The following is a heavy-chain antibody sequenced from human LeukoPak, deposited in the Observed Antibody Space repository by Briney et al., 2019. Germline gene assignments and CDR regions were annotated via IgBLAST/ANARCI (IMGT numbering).Heavy chain of an antibody. Sequence: ASVKVSCKASGYTFTSYFMHWVRQAPGQGLEWMGWMNPNSGNTGYAQKFQGRVTMTRNTSISTAYMELSSLRSEDTAVYYCATTSLWFGELDSFWGQGTLVTVSS. J-gene: IGHJ4*02. CDR3: ATTSLWFGELDSF. V-gene: IGHV1-8*02. D-gene: IGHD3-10*01. CDR2: MNPNSGNT. CDR1: GYTFTSYF.